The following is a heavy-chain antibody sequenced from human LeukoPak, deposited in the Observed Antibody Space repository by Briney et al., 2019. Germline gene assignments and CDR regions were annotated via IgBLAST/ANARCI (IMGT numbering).Heavy chain of an antibody. CDR3: ARLGTYWSNYYFEY. V-gene: IGHV4-59*12. J-gene: IGHJ4*02. Sequence: PSETLSLTCTVSGDSMSSYYWTWLRQPPGKGLEWVGYISSIGVTNSNPTLRSRVSISLDTAKNQFYLNVESVTAADTAVYYCARLGTYWSNYYFEYWGQGTLVTVSS. CDR2: ISSIGVT. CDR1: GDSMSSYY. D-gene: IGHD3-10*01.